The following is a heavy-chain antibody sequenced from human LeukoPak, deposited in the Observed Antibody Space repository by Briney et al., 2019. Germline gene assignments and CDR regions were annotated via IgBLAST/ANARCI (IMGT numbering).Heavy chain of an antibody. Sequence: ASVKVSCKVPGYTLTELSMHWVRQAPGKGLEWMGGFDPEDGETIYAQKFQGRVTMTEDTSTDTAYMELSSLRSEDTAVYYCATWGIAAAGPLYFDYWGQGTLVTVSS. D-gene: IGHD6-13*01. CDR1: GYTLTELS. V-gene: IGHV1-24*01. J-gene: IGHJ4*02. CDR3: ATWGIAAAGPLYFDY. CDR2: FDPEDGET.